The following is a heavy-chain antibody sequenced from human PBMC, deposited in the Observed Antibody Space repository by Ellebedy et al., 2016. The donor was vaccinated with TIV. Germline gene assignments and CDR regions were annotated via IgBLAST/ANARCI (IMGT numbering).Heavy chain of an antibody. D-gene: IGHD4-23*01. Sequence: GESLKISCAASGLTFSSHAMSWVRQAPGKGLEWVSSITESGGNTYYAESVKGRFTISSENSKDTLFLQMNSLRAEDTAIYSCARDPVGVGPAYDVWGQGTMVTVSS. CDR1: GLTFSSHA. CDR2: ITESGGNT. V-gene: IGHV3-23*01. J-gene: IGHJ3*01. CDR3: ARDPVGVGPAYDV.